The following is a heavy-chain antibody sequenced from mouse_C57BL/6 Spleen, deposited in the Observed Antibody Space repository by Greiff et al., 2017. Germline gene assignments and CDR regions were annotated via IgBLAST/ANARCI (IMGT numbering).Heavy chain of an antibody. CDR2: INPNNGGT. J-gene: IGHJ2*01. CDR1: GYTFTDYY. Sequence: VQLQQSGPELVKPGASVKISCKASGYTFTDYYMNWVKQSHGKSLEWIGDINPNNGGTSYNQKFKGKATLTVDKSSSTAYMELRSLTSEDSAVYYCARSQLRLQGDYWGQGTTLTVSS. D-gene: IGHD3-2*02. CDR3: ARSQLRLQGDY. V-gene: IGHV1-26*01.